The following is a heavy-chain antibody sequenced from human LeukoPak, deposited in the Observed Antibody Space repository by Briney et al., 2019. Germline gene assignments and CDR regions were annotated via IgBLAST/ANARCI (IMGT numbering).Heavy chain of an antibody. Sequence: GRSLRLSCAASGFTFSSYAMHWVRQAPGKGLEWVAVISYDGSNKYYADSVKGRFTISKDNSKNTLYLQMNSLRAEDTAVYYCARGTYYYDSSGYYYLDYWGQGTLVTVSS. V-gene: IGHV3-30-3*01. CDR3: ARGTYYYDSSGYYYLDY. J-gene: IGHJ4*02. CDR1: GFTFSSYA. D-gene: IGHD3-22*01. CDR2: ISYDGSNK.